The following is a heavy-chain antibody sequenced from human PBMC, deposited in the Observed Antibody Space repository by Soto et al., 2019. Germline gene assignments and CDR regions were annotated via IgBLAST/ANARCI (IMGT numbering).Heavy chain of an antibody. CDR2: ISYDGSNK. D-gene: IGHD2-15*01. V-gene: IGHV3-30*18. J-gene: IGHJ6*02. Sequence: GGSLRLSCAASGLTFSSYGMHWVRQAPGKGLEWVAVISYDGSNKYYADSVKGRFTISRDNSKNTLYLQMNSLRAEDTAVYYCAKDPGHRWFYYYYGMDVWGQGTTVTVSS. CDR3: AKDPGHRWFYYYYGMDV. CDR1: GLTFSSYG.